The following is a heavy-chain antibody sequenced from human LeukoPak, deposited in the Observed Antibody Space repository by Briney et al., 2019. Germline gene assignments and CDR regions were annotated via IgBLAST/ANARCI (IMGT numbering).Heavy chain of an antibody. CDR2: IIPIFGTA. J-gene: IGHJ6*03. V-gene: IGHV1-69*05. Sequence: ASVKVSCKASGGTFSSYAISWVRQAPGQGLEWMGGIIPIFGTANYAQKFQGRVTMTRDMSTSTVYMELSSLSSEDTAVYYCARKDYYYYYMDVWGKGTTVTVSS. CDR1: GGTFSSYA. CDR3: ARKDYYYYYMDV.